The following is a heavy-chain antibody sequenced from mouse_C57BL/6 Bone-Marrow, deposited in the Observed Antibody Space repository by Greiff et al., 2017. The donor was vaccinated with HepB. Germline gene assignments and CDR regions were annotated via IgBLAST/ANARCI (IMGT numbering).Heavy chain of an antibody. CDR3: ARTEGITTVPFAY. Sequence: EVHLVESGPVLVKPGASVKMSCKASGYTFTDYYMNWVKQSHGKSLEWIGVINPYNGGTSYNQKFKGKATLTVDKSSSTAYMELNSLTSEDSAVYYCARTEGITTVPFAYWGQGTLVTVSA. J-gene: IGHJ3*01. CDR2: INPYNGGT. CDR1: GYTFTDYY. D-gene: IGHD1-1*01. V-gene: IGHV1-19*01.